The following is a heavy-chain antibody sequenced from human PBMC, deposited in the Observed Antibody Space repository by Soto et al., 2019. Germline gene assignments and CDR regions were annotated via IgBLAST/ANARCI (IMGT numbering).Heavy chain of an antibody. CDR3: TTGISLSPADIVVVPAAIRSRYYYGMDV. D-gene: IGHD2-2*01. Sequence: PEGSLRLSCAASGFTFSNAWMSWVRQAPGKGLEWVGRIKSKTDGGTTDYAAPVKGRFTISRDDSKNTLYLQMNSLKTEDTAVYYCTTGISLSPADIVVVPAAIRSRYYYGMDVWGQGTTVTVS. CDR2: IKSKTDGGTT. V-gene: IGHV3-15*01. J-gene: IGHJ6*02. CDR1: GFTFSNAW.